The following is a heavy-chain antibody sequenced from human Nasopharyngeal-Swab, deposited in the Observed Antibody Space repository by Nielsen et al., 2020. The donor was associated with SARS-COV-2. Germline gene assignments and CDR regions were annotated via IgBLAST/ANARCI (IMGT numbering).Heavy chain of an antibody. J-gene: IGHJ3*02. D-gene: IGHD1-14*01. V-gene: IGHV6-1*01. CDR1: GDSVSSNSAA. CDR2: TYYRSKWSN. CDR3: ARDGPYNPGALTTFDI. Sequence: SQTLSLICAISGDSVSSNSAAWNWIRQSPSRGLEWLGRTYYRSKWSNDYAVSVKSRMTINPDTSKNQFSLQLNSVTPEDTAVYYCARDGPYNPGALTTFDIWGQGTMVTVSS.